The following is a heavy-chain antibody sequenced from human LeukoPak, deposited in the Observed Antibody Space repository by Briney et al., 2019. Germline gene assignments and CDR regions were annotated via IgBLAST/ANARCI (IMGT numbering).Heavy chain of an antibody. CDR1: GYTFTTYD. J-gene: IGHJ2*01. Sequence: ASVKVSCKASGYTFTTYDVTWLRHSIGQGLGWMGSMNPKSGITGYAQKFQDRVAITTNNSLTTTYMELSGLTAEDTGIYYCARGRLGGWVIFGSWYFDLWGRGTLVTVSS. D-gene: IGHD3-3*02. V-gene: IGHV1-8*03. CDR3: ARGRLGGWVIFGSWYFDL. CDR2: MNPKSGIT.